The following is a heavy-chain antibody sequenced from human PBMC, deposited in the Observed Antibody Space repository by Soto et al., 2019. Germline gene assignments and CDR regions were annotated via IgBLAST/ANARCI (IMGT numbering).Heavy chain of an antibody. V-gene: IGHV4-30-4*01. D-gene: IGHD6-13*01. CDR3: ARVAAAANNYYYGMDV. CDR2: IYYSGST. J-gene: IGHJ6*02. Sequence: QVQLQESGPGLVKPSQTLSLTCTVSGGSISSGDYYWSWIRQPPGKGLEWIGYIYYSGSTYYNPSRKSRVTISVDTSKNQFSLKLSSVTAADTAVYYRARVAAAANNYYYGMDVWGQGTTVTVSS. CDR1: GGSISSGDYY.